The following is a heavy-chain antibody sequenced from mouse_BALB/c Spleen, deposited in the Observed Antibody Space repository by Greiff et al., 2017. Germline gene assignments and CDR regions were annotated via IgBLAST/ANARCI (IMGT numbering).Heavy chain of an antibody. CDR2: IDTSDSYT. V-gene: IGHV1-69*01. D-gene: IGHD2-1*01. CDR1: GYTFTDYW. Sequence: QVQLKQPGAELVMPGASVKMSCKASGYTFTDYWMHWVKQRPGQGLEWIGAIDTSDSYTSYNQKFKGKATLTVDESSSTAYMQLSSLTSEDSAVYYCARDGNYGAWFAYWGQGTLVTVSA. CDR3: ARDGNYGAWFAY. J-gene: IGHJ3*01.